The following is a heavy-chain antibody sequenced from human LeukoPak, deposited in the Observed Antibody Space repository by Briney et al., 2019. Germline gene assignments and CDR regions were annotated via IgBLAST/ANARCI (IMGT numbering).Heavy chain of an antibody. J-gene: IGHJ3*02. CDR3: ARGLGRELDGAFDI. Sequence: GGSLRLSCAASGFIVSSNYMSWVRQAPGKGLEWGSVIYSGGRTYYADSVKGRFTISRDNSRNTLYLQMNSLRAEDTAVYYCARGLGRELDGAFDIWGQGTMVTVSS. CDR2: IYSGGRT. D-gene: IGHD3-10*01. CDR1: GFIVSSNY. V-gene: IGHV3-53*01.